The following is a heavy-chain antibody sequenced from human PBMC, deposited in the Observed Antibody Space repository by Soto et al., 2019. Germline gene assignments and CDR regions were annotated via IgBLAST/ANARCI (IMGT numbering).Heavy chain of an antibody. CDR2: IKLEGGEK. CDR3: VGSSGWIFGD. CDR1: GFTSNYFW. J-gene: IGHJ4*02. D-gene: IGHD6-19*01. V-gene: IGHV3-7*01. Sequence: GGSLRLSCAASGFTSNYFWMNWVRQAPGKGLEWVANIKLEGGEKNYVDSVEGRFTIFRDGAKNSVSLQMNSLRAEDTAVYYCVGSSGWIFGDRGQGSLVTVAS.